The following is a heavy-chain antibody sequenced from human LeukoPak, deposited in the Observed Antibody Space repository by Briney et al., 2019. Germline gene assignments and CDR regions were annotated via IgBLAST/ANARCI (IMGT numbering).Heavy chain of an antibody. CDR2: IYPGDSDT. D-gene: IGHD6-6*01. Sequence: GESLKISCKGSGYSFTSYWIGWVRQMPGKGLEWMGIIYPGDSDTRYSPSFQGQVTISADKSISTAYLQWSSLKASDTAMYYCARHRGIAARPSYFDYWGQGTRVTVSS. J-gene: IGHJ4*02. CDR3: ARHRGIAARPSYFDY. CDR1: GYSFTSYW. V-gene: IGHV5-51*01.